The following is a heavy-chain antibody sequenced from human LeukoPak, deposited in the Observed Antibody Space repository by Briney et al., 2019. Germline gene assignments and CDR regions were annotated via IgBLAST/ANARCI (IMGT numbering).Heavy chain of an antibody. CDR3: ARGRVGATSYFDY. D-gene: IGHD1-26*01. J-gene: IGHJ4*02. Sequence: PGGSLRLSCAASGFTFSTYWMHWVRQAPGKGLVWVSRINSDGSRTTYADSVKGRFTISRDNAKNTLYLQLNSLRVEDTAVYYCARGRVGATSYFDYWGQGTLVTVSS. CDR2: INSDGSRT. V-gene: IGHV3-74*01. CDR1: GFTFSTYW.